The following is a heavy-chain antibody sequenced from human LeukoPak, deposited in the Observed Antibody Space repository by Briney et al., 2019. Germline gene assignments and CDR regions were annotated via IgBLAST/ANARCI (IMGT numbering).Heavy chain of an antibody. CDR3: AKELEYFQH. V-gene: IGHV3-43*02. CDR2: ISGDGGST. J-gene: IGHJ1*01. CDR1: GFTFDDYA. Sequence: GGSLRLSXAASGFTFDDYAMHWVRQAPGKGLEWVSLISGDGGSTYYAVSVKGRFTISRDNGKNSLYLQMNSLRPEDTALYYCAKELEYFQHWGQGTLVTVSS.